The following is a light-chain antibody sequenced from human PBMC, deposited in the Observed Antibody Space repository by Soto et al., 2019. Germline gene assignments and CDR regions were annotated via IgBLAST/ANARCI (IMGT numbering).Light chain of an antibody. CDR1: TSDIGAYKY. CDR3: CSYRGGSAPYV. V-gene: IGLV2-14*01. J-gene: IGLJ1*01. Sequence: QSGLTQPASVSGSPGQSITISCTGTTSDIGAYKYVSWYQQHPGKAPKLMIYEVNNRPSGVSNRFSGSKSDNTASLTISGLQAEDEADYYCCSYRGGSAPYVFGTGTKLTVL. CDR2: EVN.